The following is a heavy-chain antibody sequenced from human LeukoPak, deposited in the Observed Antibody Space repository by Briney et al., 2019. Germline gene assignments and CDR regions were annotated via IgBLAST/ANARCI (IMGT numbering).Heavy chain of an antibody. J-gene: IGHJ5*02. CDR1: GYTLTELS. D-gene: IGHD2-2*02. Sequence: ASVKVSCKVSGYTLTELSMHWVRQAPGKGLEWMGGFDPEDGETIYAQKFQGRVTMTEDTSTDTAYMELSSLRSDDTAVYYCARGGGYCGSTSCYTGIIRGWFDPWGQGTLVTVSS. CDR2: FDPEDGET. CDR3: ARGGGYCGSTSCYTGIIRGWFDP. V-gene: IGHV1-24*01.